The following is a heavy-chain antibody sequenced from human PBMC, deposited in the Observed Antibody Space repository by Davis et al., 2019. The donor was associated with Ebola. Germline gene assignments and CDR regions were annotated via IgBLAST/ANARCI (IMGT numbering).Heavy chain of an antibody. J-gene: IGHJ4*02. CDR3: ARDRRGAGPSFDY. V-gene: IGHV1-18*01. CDR2: INTHTGHT. Sequence: AASVKVSCKPSRYTFNSYGIAWVRQAPGQGLEWVGWINTHTGHTDYAQKLQGRVTVTTDTSTRTAYMELRSLRSDDTTVYFCARDRRGAGPSFDYWGQGTLVTVSS. D-gene: IGHD1-26*01. CDR1: RYTFNSYG.